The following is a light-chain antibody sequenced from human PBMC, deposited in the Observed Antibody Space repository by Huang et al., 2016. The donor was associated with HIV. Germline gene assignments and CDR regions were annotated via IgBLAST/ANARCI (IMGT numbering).Light chain of an antibody. CDR3: MEALQTPYT. V-gene: IGKV2-28*01. CDR2: LGS. Sequence: DVVMTQSPLSLPVPPGEPASISCRASQSLRHRNGLNYLDWYLQKPGQSPRLLIHLGSSRASGVPDRFSGGGSGTDFSLNISRVEAEDAGIYYCMEALQTPYTFGQGTKLEIK. J-gene: IGKJ2*01. CDR1: QSLRHRNGLNY.